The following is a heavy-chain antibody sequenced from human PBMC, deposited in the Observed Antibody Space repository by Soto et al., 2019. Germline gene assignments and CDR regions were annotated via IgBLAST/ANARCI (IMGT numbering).Heavy chain of an antibody. Sequence: QVQLVQSGAEVKKPGSSVKVSCKASGGTFSSYTISWVRQAPGQGLEWMGRIIPILGIANYAQKFQGRVTITADKSTSKAYMELSSLRSEDTVVYYCARGLLGVLDYWGQGTLVTVSS. J-gene: IGHJ4*02. D-gene: IGHD3-16*01. V-gene: IGHV1-69*02. CDR3: ARGLLGVLDY. CDR2: IIPILGIA. CDR1: GGTFSSYT.